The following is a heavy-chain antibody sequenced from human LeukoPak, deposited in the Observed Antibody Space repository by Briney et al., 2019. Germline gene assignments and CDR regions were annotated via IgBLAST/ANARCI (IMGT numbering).Heavy chain of an antibody. CDR1: GYTFTSYG. J-gene: IGHJ4*02. V-gene: IGHV1-18*01. CDR3: ASQYCSGGSCYSRY. D-gene: IGHD2-15*01. Sequence: ASVKVSCKASGYTFTSYGISWVRQAPGQGLEWMGWISAYNGNTNYAQKLQGRVTMTTDTSTSTAYMELRSLRSDDTAVYYCASQYCSGGSCYSRYWGQGTLVTVSS. CDR2: ISAYNGNT.